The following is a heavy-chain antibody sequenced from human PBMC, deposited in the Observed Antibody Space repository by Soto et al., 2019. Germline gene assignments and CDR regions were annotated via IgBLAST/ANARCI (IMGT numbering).Heavy chain of an antibody. J-gene: IGHJ6*02. CDR3: ARRGTPGFYYYGMDV. CDR1: GFTFSSYG. CDR2: IWYDGSNK. V-gene: IGHV3-33*01. Sequence: QVQLVESGGGVVQPGRSLRLSCAASGFTFSSYGMRWVRQAPGKGLEWVAVIWYDGSNKYYADSVKGRFTISRDNSKNTLYLQMNSLRAEDTAVYYCARRGTPGFYYYGMDVWGQGTTVTVSS. D-gene: IGHD1-1*01.